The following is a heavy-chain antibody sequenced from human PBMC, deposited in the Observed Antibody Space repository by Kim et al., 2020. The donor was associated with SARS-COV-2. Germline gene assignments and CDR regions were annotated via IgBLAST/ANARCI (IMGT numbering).Heavy chain of an antibody. V-gene: IGHV3-64*01. Sequence: GGSLRLSCAASGLNFSSYCMHWVRQAPGKGLEYVSFISSSGVSTYYANSVRGRFTISRDTSKNTLYLQMGSLRAKDMAVYYCARDYDSSGYYGMDVWGQGTTVTVSS. CDR3: ARDYDSSGYYGMDV. CDR1: GLNFSSYC. J-gene: IGHJ6*02. D-gene: IGHD3-22*01. CDR2: ISSSGVST.